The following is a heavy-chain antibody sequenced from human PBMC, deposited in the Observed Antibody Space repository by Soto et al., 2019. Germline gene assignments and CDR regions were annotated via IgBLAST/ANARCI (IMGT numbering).Heavy chain of an antibody. D-gene: IGHD2-8*01. V-gene: IGHV3-23*01. CDR3: AKDRCTNGVCLLYFDY. CDR2: ISGSGGST. Sequence: PGGSLRLSCAASGFTFSSYAMSWVRQAPGKGLEWVSAISGSGGSTYYADSVKGRFTISRDNSKNTLYLQMNGLRAEDTAVYYCAKDRCTNGVCLLYFDYWGQGTLVTVSS. CDR1: GFTFSSYA. J-gene: IGHJ4*02.